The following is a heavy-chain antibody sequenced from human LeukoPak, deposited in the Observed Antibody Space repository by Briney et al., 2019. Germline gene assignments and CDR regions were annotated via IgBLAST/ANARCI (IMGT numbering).Heavy chain of an antibody. Sequence: PSQTLSLTCTVSGGSISSGDYFWSWIRQPPGKGLEWIGYIYYSGSTSYNPSLKSRVDISVDTSRNQFSLKLSSVTAADTAVYYCARDPDSSGTKAFDIWGQGTMVTVSS. CDR1: GGSISSGDYF. D-gene: IGHD3-22*01. CDR2: IYYSGST. V-gene: IGHV4-30-4*01. J-gene: IGHJ3*02. CDR3: ARDPDSSGTKAFDI.